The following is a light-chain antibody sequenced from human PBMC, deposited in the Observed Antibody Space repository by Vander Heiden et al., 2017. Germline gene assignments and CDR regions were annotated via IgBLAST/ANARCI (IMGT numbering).Light chain of an antibody. J-gene: IGLJ3*02. Sequence: VLTEPPSVFATPGQRVTICCSESSTNIESNTVFWYQQLPGMAPKLLVFRSDQRPSGVPDRYSGSKSGTSASLAISGLRSEDEADYFCAAWDDSLSAPVFGGGTKVTVL. V-gene: IGLV1-47*01. CDR1: STNIESNT. CDR3: AAWDDSLSAPV. CDR2: RSD.